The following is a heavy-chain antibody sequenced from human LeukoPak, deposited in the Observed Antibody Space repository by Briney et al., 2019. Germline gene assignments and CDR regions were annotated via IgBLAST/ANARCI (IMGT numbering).Heavy chain of an antibody. V-gene: IGHV3-7*01. CDR1: GFTFSSYA. J-gene: IGHJ4*02. CDR3: ARDRGSSGRLGRFDN. D-gene: IGHD6-19*01. Sequence: GGSLRLSCAASGFTFSSYAMSWVRQAPGKGLEWVANIKQDGSEKYYVDSVKGRFTISRDNAKKLLYLQMNSLRVEDTAVYYCARDRGSSGRLGRFDNWGQGTLVTVSP. CDR2: IKQDGSEK.